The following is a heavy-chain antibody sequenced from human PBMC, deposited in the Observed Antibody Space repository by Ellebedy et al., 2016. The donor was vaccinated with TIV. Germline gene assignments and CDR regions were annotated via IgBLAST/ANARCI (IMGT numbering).Heavy chain of an antibody. D-gene: IGHD4-17*01. Sequence: PGGSLRLSCEASGFSFRSYWMTWVRQAPGKGLEWVAHIYQDGNEILYLDSVKGRVTVSRDNTKNSLYLQMNSLRAEDTGVYFCARRGAYGDYAVQINTWLDPWGQGTLVTVSP. V-gene: IGHV3-7*01. J-gene: IGHJ5*02. CDR2: IYQDGNEI. CDR1: GFSFRSYW. CDR3: ARRGAYGDYAVQINTWLDP.